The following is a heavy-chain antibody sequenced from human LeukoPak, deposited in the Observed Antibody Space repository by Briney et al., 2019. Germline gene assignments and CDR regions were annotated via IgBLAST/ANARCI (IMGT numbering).Heavy chain of an antibody. D-gene: IGHD6-13*01. J-gene: IGHJ5*02. CDR1: GGSINSHY. Sequence: SETLSLTCTVSGGSINSHYWTWIRQSPGKGLEWIGCFYNSGSTTYNPSLRSRVTISVDVSKSQVSLKLTSVTAADTAVYYCARQRGQQQLGEVWFDPWGQGTLVTVSS. V-gene: IGHV4-59*08. CDR3: ARQRGQQQLGEVWFDP. CDR2: FYNSGST.